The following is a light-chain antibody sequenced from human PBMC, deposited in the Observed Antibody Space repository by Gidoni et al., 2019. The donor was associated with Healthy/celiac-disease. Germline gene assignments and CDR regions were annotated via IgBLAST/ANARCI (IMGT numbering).Light chain of an antibody. CDR1: QSVSSSY. J-gene: IGKJ2*01. CDR3: QQYGSSPYT. V-gene: IGKV3-20*01. Sequence: EIVLTQSPGTLSLSRGERATLSCRASQSVSSSYLAWFQQKPGQAPRLLIYATSSRATGIPDRFSGSGSGTDFTLTISRLEPEDFAVYYCQQYGSSPYTFGQXTKLEIK. CDR2: ATS.